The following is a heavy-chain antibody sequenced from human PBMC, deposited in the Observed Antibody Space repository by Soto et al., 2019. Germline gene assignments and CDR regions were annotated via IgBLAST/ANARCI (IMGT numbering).Heavy chain of an antibody. Sequence: GASVKVSCKASGYTFTSYYMHWVRQAPGQGLEWMGIINPSGGSTSYAQKFQGRVTMTRDTSTSTVYMELSSLRSEDTAVYYCARERDSLWFGELVSDTYGMDVWGQGTTVTVSS. CDR2: INPSGGST. CDR1: GYTFTSYY. J-gene: IGHJ6*02. V-gene: IGHV1-46*03. D-gene: IGHD3-10*01. CDR3: ARERDSLWFGELVSDTYGMDV.